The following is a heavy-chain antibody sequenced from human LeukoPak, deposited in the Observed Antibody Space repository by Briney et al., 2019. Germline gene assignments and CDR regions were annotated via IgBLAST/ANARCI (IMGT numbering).Heavy chain of an antibody. D-gene: IGHD3-3*02. CDR2: ISSSSYI. J-gene: IGHJ5*02. Sequence: GGSLRLSCAASGFTFSSYSMNWVRQAPGKGPEWVSSISSSSYIYYADSVKGRFTISRDNAKNSLYLQMNSLRAEDTAVYYCARDLALTWGQGTLVTVSS. CDR1: GFTFSSYS. CDR3: ARDLALT. V-gene: IGHV3-21*01.